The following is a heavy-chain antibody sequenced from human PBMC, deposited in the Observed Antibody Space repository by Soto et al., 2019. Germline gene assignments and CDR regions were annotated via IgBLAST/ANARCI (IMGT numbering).Heavy chain of an antibody. CDR2: ISGSGGST. D-gene: IGHD2-21*01. V-gene: IGHV3-23*01. CDR3: ANFFFQAEDGIRDL. Sequence: GKGLEWVSAISGSGGSTYYAASVKGRFTISRDNSKNTLYLQMNSLRAEDTAVYYCANFFFQAEDGIRDL. J-gene: IGHJ2*01.